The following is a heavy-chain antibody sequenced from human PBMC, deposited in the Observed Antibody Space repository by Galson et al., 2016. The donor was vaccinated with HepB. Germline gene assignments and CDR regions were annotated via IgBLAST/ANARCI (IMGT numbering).Heavy chain of an antibody. D-gene: IGHD5-24*01. CDR1: GITFSNYW. J-gene: IGHJ6*02. CDR2: INGDGRTT. V-gene: IGHV3-74*01. Sequence: SLRLSCAASGITFSNYWMHWVRQVPGKGLVWVSQINGDGRTTRYADSVKGRFTISRDNAKNTLYLQMNSLRAEDTAVYYCARGRGVAYYYSMDVWGQGTTVTVSS. CDR3: ARGRGVAYYYSMDV.